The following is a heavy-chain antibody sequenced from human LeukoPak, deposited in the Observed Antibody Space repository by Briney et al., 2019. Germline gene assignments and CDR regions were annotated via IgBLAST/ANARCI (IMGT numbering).Heavy chain of an antibody. J-gene: IGHJ4*02. V-gene: IGHV3-21*01. CDR3: AREGGWLQSYDY. CDR1: GFTFSSYS. CDR2: ISSSSSYI. D-gene: IGHD5-24*01. Sequence: GGSLRLSCAASGFTFSSYSMNWVHQAPGKGLEWVSSISSSSSYIYYADSVKGRFTISRDNAKNSLYLQMNSLRAEDTAVYYCAREGGWLQSYDYWGQGTLVTVSS.